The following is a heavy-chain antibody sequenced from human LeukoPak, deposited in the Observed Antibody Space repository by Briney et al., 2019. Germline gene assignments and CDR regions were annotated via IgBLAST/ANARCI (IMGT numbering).Heavy chain of an antibody. D-gene: IGHD5-24*01. Sequence: SETLSLTCAVSGYSISSGYYWGWIRQPPGKGLEWIGSIYHSGSTFYNPSLKSRVTISVDTSKNQFSLKRTSVTAADTAVYYCARLMSTIDSWGQGTLVTVPS. V-gene: IGHV4-38-2*01. CDR2: IYHSGST. CDR1: GYSISSGYY. CDR3: ARLMSTIDS. J-gene: IGHJ4*02.